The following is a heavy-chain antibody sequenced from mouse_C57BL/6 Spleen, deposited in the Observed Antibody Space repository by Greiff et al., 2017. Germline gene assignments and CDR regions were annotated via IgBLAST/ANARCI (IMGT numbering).Heavy chain of an antibody. Sequence: QVQLQQPGAELVRPGTSVKLSCKASGYTFTSYWMHWVKQRPGQGLEWIGVIDPSDSYTNYNQKFKGKATLTVDTSSSTAYMQLSSLTSEDSAVYYCARGGLLRYGYFDYWGQGTTLTVAS. CDR3: ARGGLLRYGYFDY. V-gene: IGHV1-59*01. J-gene: IGHJ2*01. CDR2: IDPSDSYT. CDR1: GYTFTSYW. D-gene: IGHD1-1*01.